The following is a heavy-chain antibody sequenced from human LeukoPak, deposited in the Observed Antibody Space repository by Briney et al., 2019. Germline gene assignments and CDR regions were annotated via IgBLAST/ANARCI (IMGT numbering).Heavy chain of an antibody. Sequence: SETLSLTRTVSGGSISSGGYYWSWIRQHPGKGLEWIGYIYYSGSTYYNPSLKSRVTISVDTSKNQFSLKLSSVTAADTAVYYCARDGGLAWGFDPWGQGTLVTVSS. CDR3: ARDGGLAWGFDP. CDR1: GGSISSGGYY. J-gene: IGHJ5*02. D-gene: IGHD1-26*01. CDR2: IYYSGST. V-gene: IGHV4-31*03.